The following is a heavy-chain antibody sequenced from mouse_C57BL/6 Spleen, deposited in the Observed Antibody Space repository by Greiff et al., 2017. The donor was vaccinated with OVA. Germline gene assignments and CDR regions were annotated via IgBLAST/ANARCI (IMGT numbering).Heavy chain of an antibody. Sequence: EVQLQESGPGLVKPSQSLSLTCSVTGYSITSGYYWNWIRQFPGNKLEWMGYISYDGSNNYNPSLKNRISITRDTSKNQFFLKLNSVTTEDTATYYCARDDPYYDGYVWGTGTTVTVSS. V-gene: IGHV3-6*01. CDR1: GYSITSGYY. CDR2: ISYDGSN. CDR3: ARDDPYYDGYV. J-gene: IGHJ1*03. D-gene: IGHD2-4*01.